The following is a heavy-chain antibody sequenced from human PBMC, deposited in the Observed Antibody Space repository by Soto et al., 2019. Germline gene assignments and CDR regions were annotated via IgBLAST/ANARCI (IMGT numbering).Heavy chain of an antibody. D-gene: IGHD6-19*01. V-gene: IGHV1-18*01. CDR1: GYIFNNYG. CDR3: ARCYCTVGSCFTCWHFDL. CDR2: IGPYIGKT. Sequence: QGQLVQSGAEVRKPGASVKVSCQASGYIFNNYGLSWVRQVPGQGLEWGGWIGPYIGKTGYAQNFRDRVTRTADPTTNTAYMGLRSVPSDYSAFYYCARCYCTVGSCFTCWHFDLWGRGTLVTVSS. J-gene: IGHJ2*01.